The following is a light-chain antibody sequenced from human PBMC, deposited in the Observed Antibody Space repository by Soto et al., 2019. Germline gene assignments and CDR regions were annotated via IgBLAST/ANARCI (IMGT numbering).Light chain of an antibody. CDR3: SSYTGSSTS. Sequence: QSVLTQPASVSGSHGQSITISCTGTSSDVGRYNYVSWYQQHPGKAPKLIIYDVSYRPSGVSDRFSGSKSGNTASLTISGLQAEDEADYYCSSYTGSSTSFGGGTKLTVL. CDR1: SSDVGRYNY. CDR2: DVS. J-gene: IGLJ3*02. V-gene: IGLV2-14*01.